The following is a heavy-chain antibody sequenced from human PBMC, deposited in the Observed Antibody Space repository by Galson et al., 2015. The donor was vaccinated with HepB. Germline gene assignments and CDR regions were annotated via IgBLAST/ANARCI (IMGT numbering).Heavy chain of an antibody. CDR1: GDSVSANRVVA. V-gene: IGHV6-1*01. D-gene: IGHD1-7*01. Sequence: CAISGDSVSANRVVAWNWIRQSPSRGLEWLGRTYYGSGWYYDYAVSVKSRITINPDTSKNQFSLWITSVTAEDTAVYYCARGKNSAFDIWGQGTLVTVSS. CDR2: TYYGSGWYY. J-gene: IGHJ3*02. CDR3: ARGKNSAFDI.